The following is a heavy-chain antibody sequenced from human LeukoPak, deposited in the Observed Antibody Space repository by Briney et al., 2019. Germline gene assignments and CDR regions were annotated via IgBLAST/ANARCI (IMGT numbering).Heavy chain of an antibody. CDR1: GGSISSYY. J-gene: IGHJ3*02. V-gene: IGHV4-4*07. CDR2: IYTSGST. CDR3: AREGVDDSSSWYADAFDI. D-gene: IGHD6-13*01. Sequence: PSETLSLTSTVSGGSISSYYWSWIRQPAGKGLEWIGRIYTSGSTNYNPSLKSRVTMSVDTSKNQFSLKLSSVTAADTAVYYCAREGVDDSSSWYADAFDIWGQGTMVTVPS.